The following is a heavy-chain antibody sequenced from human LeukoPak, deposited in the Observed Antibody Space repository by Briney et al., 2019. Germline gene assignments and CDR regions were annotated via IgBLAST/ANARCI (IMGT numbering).Heavy chain of an antibody. CDR3: ARGAGYCSGGSCYFNWFDP. Sequence: ASVKVSCKASGYTFTSYDINWVRQATGQGLEWMGWMNPNSGNTGYAQKFQGRVTMTRNTSISTAYMELSSLRSEDTAVYYCARGAGYCSGGSCYFNWFDPWGQGTLVTVSS. D-gene: IGHD2-15*01. J-gene: IGHJ5*02. CDR1: GYTFTSYD. CDR2: MNPNSGNT. V-gene: IGHV1-8*01.